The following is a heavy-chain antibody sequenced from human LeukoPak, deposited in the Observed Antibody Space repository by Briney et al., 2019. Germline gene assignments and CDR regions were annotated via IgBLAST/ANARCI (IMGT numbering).Heavy chain of an antibody. D-gene: IGHD2-2*01. CDR2: VIPIFGTA. CDR1: GGTFSSYA. Sequence: ASVKVSCKAPGGTFSSYAISWVRQAPGQGLEWMGGVIPIFGTANYAQKFQGRVTITADESTSTAYMELSSLRSEDTAVYYCARRGSSTSPTYYYYYGMDVWGQGTTVTVSS. V-gene: IGHV1-69*13. CDR3: ARRGSSTSPTYYYYYGMDV. J-gene: IGHJ6*02.